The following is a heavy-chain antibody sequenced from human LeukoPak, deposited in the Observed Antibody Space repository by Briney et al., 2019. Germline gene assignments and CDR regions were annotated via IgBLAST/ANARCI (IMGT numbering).Heavy chain of an antibody. CDR3: ARVDSSGWFPGGGGSYNWFDP. J-gene: IGHJ5*02. CDR1: GGSISSSSYY. CDR2: IYYSGST. D-gene: IGHD6-19*01. Sequence: PSETLSLTCTVSGGSISSSSYYWGWLRQPPGKGLEWIGSIYYSGSTYYNPSLKSRVTISVDTSKNQFSLKLSSVTAADTAVYYCARVDSSGWFPGGGGSYNWFDPWGQGTLVTVSS. V-gene: IGHV4-39*01.